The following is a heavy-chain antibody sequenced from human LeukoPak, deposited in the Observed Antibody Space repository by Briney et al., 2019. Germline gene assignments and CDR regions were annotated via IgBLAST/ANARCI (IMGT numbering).Heavy chain of an antibody. CDR3: ARAWTDYYYDSSGPTYWYFDL. Sequence: SQTLSLTCTVSGGSISSGSYYWSWIRQPAGKGLEWIGRIYTSGSTNYNPSLKSRVTISVDTSKNQFSLKLSSVTAANTAVYYCARAWTDYYYDSSGPTYWYFDLWGRGTLVTVSS. D-gene: IGHD3-22*01. V-gene: IGHV4-61*02. CDR2: IYTSGST. CDR1: GGSISSGSYY. J-gene: IGHJ2*01.